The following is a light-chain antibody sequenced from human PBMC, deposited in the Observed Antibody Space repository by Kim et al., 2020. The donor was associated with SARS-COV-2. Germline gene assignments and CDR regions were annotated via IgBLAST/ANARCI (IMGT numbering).Light chain of an antibody. V-gene: IGLV2-11*01. J-gene: IGLJ2*01. CDR1: SSDVGGYNY. CDR3: CSYAGSMV. CDR2: DVS. Sequence: QPALTQPRSVSGSPGQSVTISCTGTSSDVGGYNYVSWYQQHPGKAPKLMIYDVSKRPSGVPDRFSGSKSGNTASLTISGLQAEDEADYYCCSYAGSMVFGGGTQLTVL.